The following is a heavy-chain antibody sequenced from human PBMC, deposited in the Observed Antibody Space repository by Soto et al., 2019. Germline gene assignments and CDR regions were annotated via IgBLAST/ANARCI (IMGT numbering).Heavy chain of an antibody. CDR2: ISGSGGST. CDR3: AKKGGSSGWIPTDY. D-gene: IGHD6-19*01. Sequence: EVQLLESGGGLVQPGGSLRLSCAASGFTFSSYAMSWVRQAPGKGLEWVSAISGSGGSTYYADSVKGRFTISRDNSKNPLYLQMNSLGAEDTAVYYCAKKGGSSGWIPTDYWGQGTLVTVSS. CDR1: GFTFSSYA. J-gene: IGHJ4*02. V-gene: IGHV3-23*01.